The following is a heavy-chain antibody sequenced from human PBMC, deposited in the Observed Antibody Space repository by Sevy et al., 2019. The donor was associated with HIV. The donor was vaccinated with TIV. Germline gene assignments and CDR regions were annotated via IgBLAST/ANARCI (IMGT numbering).Heavy chain of an antibody. CDR3: ATEYNSGSDY. CDR1: GLNFNSYA. D-gene: IGHD1-1*01. J-gene: IGHJ4*02. Sequence: GGSLRLSCAAFGLNFNSYAIHWVRQAPGKGLEWVAVIWSAGSNEDYAHSVKGRFTVSRDDSKNTVYLQMTSLRAEDTAIYYCATEYNSGSDYWGQGTLVTVSS. CDR2: IWSAGSNE. V-gene: IGHV3-33*01.